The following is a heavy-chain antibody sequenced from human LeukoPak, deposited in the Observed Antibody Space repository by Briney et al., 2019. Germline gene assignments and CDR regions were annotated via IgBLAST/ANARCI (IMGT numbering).Heavy chain of an antibody. CDR1: GFTFSDYY. V-gene: IGHV3-11*01. J-gene: IGHJ3*02. CDR3: ARVESYDSSGYNDAFDM. Sequence: PGGSLRLSCAASGFTFSDYYMTWIRQAPGKGLEWVSYISSSGYTIYYADSAKGRFTISRDNAKNSLYLQMNSLRAEDTAVYYCARVESYDSSGYNDAFDMWGQGTMVTVSS. D-gene: IGHD3-22*01. CDR2: ISSSGYTI.